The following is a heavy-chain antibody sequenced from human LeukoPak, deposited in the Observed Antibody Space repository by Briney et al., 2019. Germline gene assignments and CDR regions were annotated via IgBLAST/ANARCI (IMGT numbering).Heavy chain of an antibody. Sequence: GGSLRLSCAASGFTVSSNYMTWIRQAPGKGLQWVSVIYTGGTTFYADSVKGRFTISRDNSKNTLYLQMNTLRAEDTAVYYCARDRRGVGAFDIWGQGTMVTVSS. CDR1: GFTVSSNY. J-gene: IGHJ3*02. CDR2: IYTGGTT. CDR3: ARDRRGVGAFDI. D-gene: IGHD2-8*01. V-gene: IGHV3-53*01.